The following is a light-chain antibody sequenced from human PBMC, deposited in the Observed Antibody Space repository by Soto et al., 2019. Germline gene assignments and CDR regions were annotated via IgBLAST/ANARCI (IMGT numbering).Light chain of an antibody. Sequence: EIVLTQSPATLSLSPGERATLSCRASQRVRGYLAWYQQKPGQAPRLLIYDASNRVTGIPARFSGSGSGTDFTLTISSLEPEDFAVYYCQQRSNWPLLTFGGGTKVEIK. V-gene: IGKV3-11*01. CDR1: QRVRGY. CDR2: DAS. CDR3: QQRSNWPLLT. J-gene: IGKJ4*01.